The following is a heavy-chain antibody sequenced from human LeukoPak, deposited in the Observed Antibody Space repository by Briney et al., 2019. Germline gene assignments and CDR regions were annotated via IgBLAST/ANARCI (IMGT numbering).Heavy chain of an antibody. Sequence: GGSLRLSCAASGFTYSSYEMNWVLQAPGNGLEWVSYISSSGSTIYYADSVKGRFTISRDNAKNSLYLQMNSLRHEDTAVYYCAREIAEAGFDYWGQGTLVTVSS. J-gene: IGHJ4*02. D-gene: IGHD6-19*01. CDR2: ISSSGSTI. CDR1: GFTYSSYE. CDR3: AREIAEAGFDY. V-gene: IGHV3-48*03.